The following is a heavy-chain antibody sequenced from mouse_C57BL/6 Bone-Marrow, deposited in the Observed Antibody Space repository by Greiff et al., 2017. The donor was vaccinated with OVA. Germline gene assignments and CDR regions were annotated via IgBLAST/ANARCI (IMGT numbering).Heavy chain of an antibody. CDR3: ARESYAMDY. V-gene: IGHV1-80*01. J-gene: IGHJ4*01. CDR2: IYPGDGDT. Sequence: VKLMESGAELVKPGASVKISCKASGYAFSSYWMNWVKQRPGKGLEWIGQIYPGDGDTNYNGKFKGKATLTADKSSSTAYMQLSSLASEDTAVYYCARESYAMDYWGQGTSVTVSS. CDR1: GYAFSSYW.